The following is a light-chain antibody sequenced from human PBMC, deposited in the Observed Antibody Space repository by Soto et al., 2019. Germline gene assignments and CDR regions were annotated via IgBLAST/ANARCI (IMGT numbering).Light chain of an antibody. V-gene: IGKV1-5*01. J-gene: IGKJ2*01. CDR3: QQYKTYYT. Sequence: DIQMTQSPSSLSASVGDRVTITCRASQGISNYLAWYQQKPGKAPNLMIYDASTLESGVPSRFSGSGSGTEFTLTISSLQPDDFATYYCQQYKTYYTFGQGTKVDIK. CDR1: QGISNY. CDR2: DAS.